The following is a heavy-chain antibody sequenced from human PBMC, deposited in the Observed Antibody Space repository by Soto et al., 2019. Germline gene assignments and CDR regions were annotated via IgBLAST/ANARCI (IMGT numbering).Heavy chain of an antibody. CDR2: IFYSGTS. CDR1: GGSISSGDYY. CDR3: ARNGFWTNRVSYTVFDY. Sequence: QVQLQESGPGLVKPSQILSLACTVSGGSISSGDYYWSWIRQPPGKGLEWIGYIFYSGTSYYNPSLKSRVTISVDTSKNQFSLKLSSVTAADTAVYYCARNGFWTNRVSYTVFDYWGQGILVTVSS. V-gene: IGHV4-30-4*01. J-gene: IGHJ4*02. D-gene: IGHD2-8*01.